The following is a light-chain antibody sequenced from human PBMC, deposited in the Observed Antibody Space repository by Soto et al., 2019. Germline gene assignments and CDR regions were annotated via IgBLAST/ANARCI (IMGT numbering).Light chain of an antibody. J-gene: IGKJ4*01. CDR2: GAS. V-gene: IGKV3-15*01. CDR1: QSLSSN. Sequence: EIVMTQSPATLSVSPGERATLSCRASQSLSSNLAWYQQKPGQAPRLLIYGASTRATGIPARFSGSGSGTEFTLTISSLQSEDFAVYYWQQFNNWPLLTFGGGTKVEIK. CDR3: QQFNNWPLLT.